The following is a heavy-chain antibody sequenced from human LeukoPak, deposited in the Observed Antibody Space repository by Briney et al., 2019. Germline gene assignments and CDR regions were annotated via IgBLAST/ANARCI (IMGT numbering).Heavy chain of an antibody. V-gene: IGHV1-69*13. J-gene: IGHJ4*02. CDR3: AREGISRAAAGTSNLLLDY. CDR1: GGTFSSYA. Sequence: WASVKVSCKASGGTFSSYAISWVRQAPGQGLEWMGGIIPIFGTANYAQKFQGRVTITADESTSTAYMELSSLRSEDTAVYYCAREGISRAAAGTSNLLLDYWGQGTLVTVSS. CDR2: IIPIFGTA. D-gene: IGHD6-13*01.